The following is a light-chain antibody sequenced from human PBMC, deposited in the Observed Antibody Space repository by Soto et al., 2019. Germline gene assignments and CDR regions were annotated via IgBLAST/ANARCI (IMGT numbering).Light chain of an antibody. Sequence: DIQMTQSPSSLSASVGDTVTITCRASQSIGKHLNWYQQKPGKAPKFLIYAASSLQSGVPSRFSGSGSGTDFTLTVNSLQPEDFAVYYCQQYNNWRQTFGQGTKVDIK. CDR2: AAS. J-gene: IGKJ1*01. CDR3: QQYNNWRQT. V-gene: IGKV1-39*01. CDR1: QSIGKH.